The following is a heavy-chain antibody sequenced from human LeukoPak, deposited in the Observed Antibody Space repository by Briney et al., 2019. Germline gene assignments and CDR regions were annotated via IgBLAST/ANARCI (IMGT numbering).Heavy chain of an antibody. V-gene: IGHV3-7*01. J-gene: IGHJ2*01. CDR2: IKQEGSEK. Sequence: GGSLRLFYAASGFTFSNAWMSWVRQAPGKGLEWVANIKQEGSEKYYVGSVKGRFTISRDNAKNSLYLQMNSLRTEDTAVYYCARALYRQRVVVVNAKTYWYFDLWGRGTLVTVSS. D-gene: IGHD2-21*01. CDR1: GFTFSNAW. CDR3: ARALYRQRVVVVNAKTYWYFDL.